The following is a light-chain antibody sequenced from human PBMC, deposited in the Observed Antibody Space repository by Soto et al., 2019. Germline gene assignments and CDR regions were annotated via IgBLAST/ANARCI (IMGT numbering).Light chain of an antibody. J-gene: IGKJ1*01. CDR1: QSISSC. Sequence: DIQMTQSPSTLSASVGDSVTITCRASQSISSCLAWYQQRPGKAPKLLIYKASNLESGVPSRFSGSGSGTELTLTISSLHPDDFATYYCQQYYTYPWTFGPGTKVEIK. V-gene: IGKV1-5*03. CDR3: QQYYTYPWT. CDR2: KAS.